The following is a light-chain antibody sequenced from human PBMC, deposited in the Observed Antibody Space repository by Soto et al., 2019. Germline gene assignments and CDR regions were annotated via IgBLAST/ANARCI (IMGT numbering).Light chain of an antibody. CDR1: QSISSW. Sequence: IQMTQSPSTLSAYVGDRVTITCRASQSISSWLAWYQQKPGKAPKLLIYKASSLESGVPSRFSGSGYGTDFSLTISNLQPEDFATYYCQQLYSHPLTFGGGTKVDI. CDR3: QQLYSHPLT. CDR2: KAS. J-gene: IGKJ4*01. V-gene: IGKV1-5*03.